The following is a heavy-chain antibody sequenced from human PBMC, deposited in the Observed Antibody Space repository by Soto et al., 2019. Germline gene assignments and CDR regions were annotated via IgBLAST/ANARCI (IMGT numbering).Heavy chain of an antibody. CDR3: ARDRTTVTTVRTYAVDV. CDR2: ISSSSSYR. D-gene: IGHD4-4*01. Sequence: QVQLVESGGGLVKPGGSLRLSCAASGFTFSDYYLSWIAQAPGKGREGVSYISSSSSYRNYADSVKGRFTISRDNVKNSVYLQMNSLRAEDTAVYYCARDRTTVTTVRTYAVDVWGQGTTVTVSS. CDR1: GFTFSDYY. V-gene: IGHV3-11*06. J-gene: IGHJ6*02.